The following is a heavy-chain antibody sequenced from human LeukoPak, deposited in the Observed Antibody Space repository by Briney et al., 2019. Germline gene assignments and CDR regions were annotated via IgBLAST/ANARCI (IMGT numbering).Heavy chain of an antibody. D-gene: IGHD5-12*01. J-gene: IGHJ4*02. CDR3: ARGGYSGYDFGY. Sequence: ASVKVSCKASGYTFTSYDIIWVRQATGQGLEWMGWMNPNSGNTGYAQKFQGRVTMTRNTSISTAYMELSSLRSEDTAVYYCARGGYSGYDFGYWGQGTLVTVSS. CDR1: GYTFTSYD. V-gene: IGHV1-8*01. CDR2: MNPNSGNT.